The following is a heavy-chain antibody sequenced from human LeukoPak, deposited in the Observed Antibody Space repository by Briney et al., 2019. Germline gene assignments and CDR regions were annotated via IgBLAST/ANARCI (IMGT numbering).Heavy chain of an antibody. D-gene: IGHD3-10*01. CDR1: GGSVSRYY. J-gene: IGHJ5*02. CDR2: IYNSGST. V-gene: IGHV4-4*07. CDR3: ARDSGTTGEVKSDP. Sequence: PSETLSLICTVSGGSVSRYYWSWIRQSAGKGLEWIGRIYNSGSTTYNPSLKSRVTMSIDTSKNQFSLKLTSVIVADTAVYYCARDSGTTGEVKSDPWGQGTLVTVSS.